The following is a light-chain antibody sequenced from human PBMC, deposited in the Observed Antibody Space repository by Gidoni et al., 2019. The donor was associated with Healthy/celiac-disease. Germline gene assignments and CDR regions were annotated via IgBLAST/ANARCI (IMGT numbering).Light chain of an antibody. CDR3: QQYGSARSIT. Sequence: EIELTQSQGTLSLSLGERATHSRRASQSVSSSYLDWYQQKPGQAPRLLIYGASSRATGIPDSFSGSGSGTDFTLTISRLEPEDFAVYYCQQYGSARSITFXQXTRLEIK. V-gene: IGKV3-20*01. CDR2: GAS. CDR1: QSVSSSY. J-gene: IGKJ5*01.